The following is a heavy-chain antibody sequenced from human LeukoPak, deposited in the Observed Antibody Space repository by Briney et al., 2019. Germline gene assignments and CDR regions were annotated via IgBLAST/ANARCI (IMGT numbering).Heavy chain of an antibody. CDR1: GFIFSDYA. D-gene: IGHD3-16*01. CDR2: IFGGGPGS. Sequence: GGSLRLSCAASGFIFSDYAMGWVRQAPGKGLEWVSAIFGGGPGSYSAASVKGRFTISRDNSKNTLYLQMTSLRADDTAVYYCAKFEGHPWGTYHHDYWGQGTLVTVSS. J-gene: IGHJ4*02. CDR3: AKFEGHPWGTYHHDY. V-gene: IGHV3-23*01.